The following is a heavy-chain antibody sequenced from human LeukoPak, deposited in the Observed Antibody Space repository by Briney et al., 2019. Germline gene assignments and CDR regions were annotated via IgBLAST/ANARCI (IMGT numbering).Heavy chain of an antibody. CDR2: VNPTAGSR. CDR1: GHSFTDYY. Sequence: GASVKVSCRASGHSFTDYYLHLVRQAPGQGLQWMGMVNPTAGSRAYAQDFQDRVTMTRDTSTSTVYMELYSLRSEDTAMYYCARDLMNWGQGTLVTVSS. CDR3: ARDLMN. J-gene: IGHJ4*02. V-gene: IGHV1-46*03.